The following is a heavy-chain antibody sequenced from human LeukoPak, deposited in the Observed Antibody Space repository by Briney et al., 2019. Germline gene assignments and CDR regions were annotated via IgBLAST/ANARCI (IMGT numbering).Heavy chain of an antibody. J-gene: IGHJ5*01. CDR1: GYTFTRHY. CDR3: ARGLSRCSSGNCYEPNWLDS. Sequence: GASVKVSCKASGYTFTRHYMNWVRQAPGQGLEWMGKINPSSGGTGYAHKFQGRVTMARSTSVSTAYMELSSLTSEDTAVYYCARGLSRCSSGNCYEPNWLDSWGQGTLVTVSS. D-gene: IGHD2-2*01. V-gene: IGHV1-46*01. CDR2: INPSSGGT.